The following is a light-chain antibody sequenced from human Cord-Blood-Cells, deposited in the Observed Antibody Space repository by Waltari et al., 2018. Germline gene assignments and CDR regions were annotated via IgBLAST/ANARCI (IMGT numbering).Light chain of an antibody. J-gene: IGKJ3*01. CDR3: QKYNSALFT. CDR2: AAS. CDR1: QGISNY. V-gene: IGKV1-27*01. Sequence: TQMTQAPSSLSSSVGDRVTITCRASQGISNYLDWYQQKPGKVPKLLIYAASTLQSGVPSRFSGSGSGTDFTLTISSLQPEDVATYYCQKYNSALFTFGPGTKVDIK.